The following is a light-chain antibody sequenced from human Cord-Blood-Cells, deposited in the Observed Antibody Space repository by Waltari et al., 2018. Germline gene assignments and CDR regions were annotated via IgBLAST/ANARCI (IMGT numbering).Light chain of an antibody. CDR1: SSNFGSNT. CDR2: SNK. J-gene: IGLJ1*01. Sequence: QSVLTQPPSASGTPGQRVTIPCSGSSSNFGSNTVNWYQQLPGTAPKLLIYSNKQRPAGGPDRFSGSKSGTSASLAISGLQSEDEADYYCAAWDDSLNGYVFGTGTKVTVL. CDR3: AAWDDSLNGYV. V-gene: IGLV1-44*01.